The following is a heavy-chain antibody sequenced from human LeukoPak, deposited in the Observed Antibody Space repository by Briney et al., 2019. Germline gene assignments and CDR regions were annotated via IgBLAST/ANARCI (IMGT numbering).Heavy chain of an antibody. CDR3: AKDFRIGYSAHFDY. CDR1: GFFFSDSA. D-gene: IGHD2-21*01. V-gene: IGHV3-23*01. J-gene: IGHJ4*02. Sequence: GGSLRLSCAASGFFFSDSAMAWVRQAPGKGLEWVLTTTGRGDNTHYADSVKGRFSISRDNSKNTLYLQMDSLRGEDTAVYYCAKDFRIGYSAHFDYWGQGALVTVSS. CDR2: TTGRGDNT.